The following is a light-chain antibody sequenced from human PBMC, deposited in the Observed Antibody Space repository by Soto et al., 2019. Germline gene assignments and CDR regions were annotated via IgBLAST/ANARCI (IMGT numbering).Light chain of an antibody. CDR1: SSNIGSNT. CDR2: SND. CDR3: AAWDDSMNGVV. Sequence: QSVLTQPPSASGTPGQRVTISCSGSSSNIGSNTVNWYQHLPGTAPKLLIYSNDQRRSGVPDRFSGSKSGTSASLAISGLQSEDEADYYCAAWDDSMNGVVFGGGTKLTVL. V-gene: IGLV1-44*01. J-gene: IGLJ2*01.